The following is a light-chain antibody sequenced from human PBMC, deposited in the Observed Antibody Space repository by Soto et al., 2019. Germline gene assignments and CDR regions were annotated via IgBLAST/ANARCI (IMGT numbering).Light chain of an antibody. CDR1: QSVSSN. V-gene: IGKV3-15*01. CDR3: QQRSNWPPWVT. J-gene: IGKJ5*01. Sequence: EIVMTQSPATLSVSPGERATLSCRASQSVSSNLAWYQQKPGQAPRLLIYGASTRATGIPARFSGSGSGTEFTLTISSLEPEDFAVYYCQQRSNWPPWVTFGQGTRLEIK. CDR2: GAS.